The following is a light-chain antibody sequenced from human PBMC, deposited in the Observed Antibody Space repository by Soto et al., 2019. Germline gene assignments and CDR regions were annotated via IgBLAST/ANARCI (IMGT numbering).Light chain of an antibody. CDR3: QQRSDWPPT. CDR2: GAS. CDR1: QSIYNRY. J-gene: IGKJ1*01. V-gene: IGKV3D-20*02. Sequence: EIVLTQSPGTLSLSPGETVTLPCRASQSIYNRYLAWFQQKPGQAPRLFIFGASSRAIGIPDRFSGGGSGTDFTLTISSLEAEDFAVYYCQQRSDWPPTFGQGTKVDIK.